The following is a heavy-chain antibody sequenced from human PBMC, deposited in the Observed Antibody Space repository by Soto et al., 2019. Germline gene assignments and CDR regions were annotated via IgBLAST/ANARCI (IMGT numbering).Heavy chain of an antibody. V-gene: IGHV1-2*04. J-gene: IGHJ6*02. CDR3: ARAKWFGEPRGCHGMDV. D-gene: IGHD3-10*01. Sequence: RASVKVSCKASGYTFTGYYMHWVRQAPGQGLEWMGWINPNSGGTNYAQKFQGWVTMTRDTSISTAYMELSRLRSDDTAVYYCARAKWFGEPRGCHGMDVWGQGTTVTVSS. CDR1: GYTFTGYY. CDR2: INPNSGGT.